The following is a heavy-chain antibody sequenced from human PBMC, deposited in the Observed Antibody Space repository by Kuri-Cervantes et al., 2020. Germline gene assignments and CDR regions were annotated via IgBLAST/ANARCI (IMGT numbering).Heavy chain of an antibody. D-gene: IGHD4-17*01. CDR3: ARGVNYGDYLKWFDP. V-gene: IGHV1-2*04. CDR1: GYTFTGYY. CDR2: INPNSGGT. J-gene: IGHJ5*02. Sequence: ASVKVSCKASGYTFTGYYMHWVRQAPGQGLEWMGWINPNSGGTNYAQKFQGWVTMTRDTSISTAYMELSSLRSEDTAVYYCARGVNYGDYLKWFDPWGQGTLVTVSS.